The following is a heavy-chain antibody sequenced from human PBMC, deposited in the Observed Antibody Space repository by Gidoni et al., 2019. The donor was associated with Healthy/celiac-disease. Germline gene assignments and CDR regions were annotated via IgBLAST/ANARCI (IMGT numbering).Heavy chain of an antibody. J-gene: IGHJ4*02. CDR2: ISSSGSTI. D-gene: IGHD6-13*01. CDR3: ARDRLSIAAAGTNIDY. Sequence: QVQLVESVGGLVKPGASLRLACAASGFTFSDYYMSWTRQAPGKGLEWVSYISSSGSTIYYADSVKGRFTISRDNAKNSLYLRMNSLRAEDTAVYYCARDRLSIAAAGTNIDYWGQGTLVTVSS. CDR1: GFTFSDYY. V-gene: IGHV3-11*01.